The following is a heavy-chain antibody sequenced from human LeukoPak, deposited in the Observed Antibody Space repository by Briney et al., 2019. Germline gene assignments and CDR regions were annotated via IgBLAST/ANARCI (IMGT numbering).Heavy chain of an antibody. V-gene: IGHV1-46*01. D-gene: IGHD2-15*01. CDR1: GYTFTSYD. J-gene: IGHJ6*02. CDR2: INPSGGSI. CDR3: ARVLEAEVAALDYYYYGMDV. Sequence: GASVKVSCKASGYTFTSYDINWVRQATGQGLEWMGIINPSGGSISYAQKFQGRVTMTRDTSTSTVYMELSSLRSEDTAVYYCARVLEAEVAALDYYYYGMDVWGQGATVTASS.